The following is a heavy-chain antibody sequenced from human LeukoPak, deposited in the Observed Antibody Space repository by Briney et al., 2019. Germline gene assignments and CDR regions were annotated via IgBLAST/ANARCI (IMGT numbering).Heavy chain of an antibody. Sequence: GGSLRLSCAASAFTFSDYSMNWVRQAPGKGLEWISYISGRSSTIYYADSVRRRFTISRDNAKNSMYLQMNILRADDTAVYYCARDRLTSGSYFFDYWGQGTLVTVSS. J-gene: IGHJ4*02. CDR3: ARDRLTSGSYFFDY. D-gene: IGHD1-26*01. CDR2: ISGRSSTI. V-gene: IGHV3-48*01. CDR1: AFTFSDYS.